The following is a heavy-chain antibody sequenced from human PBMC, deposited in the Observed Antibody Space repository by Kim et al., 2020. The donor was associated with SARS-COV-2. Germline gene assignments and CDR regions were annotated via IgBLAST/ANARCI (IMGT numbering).Heavy chain of an antibody. CDR3: ARASSSGWLAASDY. D-gene: IGHD6-13*01. Sequence: GGSLRLSCVASGFTFMSYALNWIRQAPGKGLECVASISGSGASTYYADSVKGRFSISRVNSKSIFYLQMNRLRAEDTAVYYCARASSSGWLAASDYWGQGIVVSVSS. J-gene: IGHJ4*02. CDR2: ISGSGAST. CDR1: GFTFMSYA. V-gene: IGHV3-23*01.